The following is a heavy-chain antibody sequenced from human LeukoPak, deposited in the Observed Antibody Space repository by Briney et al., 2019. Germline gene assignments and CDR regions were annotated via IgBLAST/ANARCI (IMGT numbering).Heavy chain of an antibody. CDR1: RFTFSSYG. J-gene: IGHJ3*02. V-gene: IGHV3-30*03. CDR2: ISYDGSNK. CDR3: AGSSTDGAFDI. Sequence: GRSLRLSCAASRFTFSSYGMHWVRQAPGKGLEWVAVISYDGSNKYYADSVKGRFTISRDNSKNTLYLQMNSLRAEDTAVYYCAGSSTDGAFDIWGQGTMVTVSS. D-gene: IGHD2-2*01.